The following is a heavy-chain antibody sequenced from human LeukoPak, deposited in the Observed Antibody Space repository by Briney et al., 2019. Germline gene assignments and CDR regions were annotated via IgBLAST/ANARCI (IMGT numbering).Heavy chain of an antibody. CDR1: GGSISSYY. Sequence: PSETLSLSCTVSGGSISSYYWNWIRQPPGKGLEWIGYIHSSGSTKYNPSLKSRVTISVDTSKNQFSLKLSSVTAADRAVYYCARWYSSGWAFDYWGQGTLVTVPS. CDR2: IHSSGST. CDR3: ARWYSSGWAFDY. J-gene: IGHJ4*02. D-gene: IGHD6-19*01. V-gene: IGHV4-59*12.